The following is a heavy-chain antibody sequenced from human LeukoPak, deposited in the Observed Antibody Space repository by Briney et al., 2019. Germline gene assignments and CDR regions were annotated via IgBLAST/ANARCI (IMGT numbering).Heavy chain of an antibody. CDR2: ISTYNGNT. V-gene: IGHV1-18*01. D-gene: IGHD3-22*01. J-gene: IGHJ4*02. CDR1: GYTFTSYG. CDR3: ARDRGTMIVVVSEFDY. Sequence: ASVKVSCKASGYTFTSYGISWVRQDPGQGLEWMGWISTYNGNTNYAQKLQGRVTMTTDTSTSTAYMELRSLRSDDTAVYYCARDRGTMIVVVSEFDYWGQGTLVTVSS.